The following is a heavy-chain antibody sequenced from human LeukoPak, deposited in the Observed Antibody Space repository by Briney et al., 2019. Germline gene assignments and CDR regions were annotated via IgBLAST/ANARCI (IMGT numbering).Heavy chain of an antibody. CDR1: GFTFSTYA. J-gene: IGHJ4*02. CDR2: IGGSSTSL. V-gene: IGHV3-21*01. CDR3: ATRPLPWELLNFDY. D-gene: IGHD1-26*01. Sequence: GGSLRLSCAASGFTFSTYAMNWVRQAPGEGLEWVSSIGGSSTSLYYADSVKGRFTISRDNSKNSLYLQMSSLRAEDTAVYYCATRPLPWELLNFDYWGQGTLVTVSS.